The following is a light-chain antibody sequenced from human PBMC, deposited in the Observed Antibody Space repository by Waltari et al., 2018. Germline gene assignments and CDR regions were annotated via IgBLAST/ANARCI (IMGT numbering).Light chain of an antibody. CDR3: QQYKSYPWT. Sequence: DIQMTQSPSTLSASVGDRVTVTCRASQRIGRWLAWYQQKPGKATKLLIYTASSLESGVPSRFSGSGSGTEFTLTISSLQPDDFATYDCQQYKSYPWTFGQGTKVEIK. CDR1: QRIGRW. V-gene: IGKV1-5*03. CDR2: TAS. J-gene: IGKJ1*01.